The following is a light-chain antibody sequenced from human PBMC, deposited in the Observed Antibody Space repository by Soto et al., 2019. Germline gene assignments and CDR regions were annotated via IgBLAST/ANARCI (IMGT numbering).Light chain of an antibody. J-gene: IGKJ5*01. CDR3: QKYNSAPLT. Sequence: DIRMTQSPSSLSASVGDRVTITCRASQGISNYLAWYQQKPGKVPKLLIYAASTLQSGVPSRFSGSASGTDFTLTISSLQPEDVATYYCQKYNSAPLTFGQGTRLEIK. CDR2: AAS. CDR1: QGISNY. V-gene: IGKV1-27*01.